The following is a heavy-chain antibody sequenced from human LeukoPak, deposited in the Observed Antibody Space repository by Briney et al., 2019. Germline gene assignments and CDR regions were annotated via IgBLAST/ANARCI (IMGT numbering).Heavy chain of an antibody. D-gene: IGHD3-22*01. V-gene: IGHV4-39*01. CDR1: GGSISSSSYY. CDR3: ARSYYDSSGSSY. CDR2: IYYSGST. J-gene: IGHJ4*02. Sequence: SETLSLTCTVSGGSISSSSYYWGGIRQPPGKGLEWIGSIYYSGSTYYNPSLKSRFTISVDTSKNQFSLKLSSVTAADTAVYYCARSYYDSSGSSYWGQGTLVTVSS.